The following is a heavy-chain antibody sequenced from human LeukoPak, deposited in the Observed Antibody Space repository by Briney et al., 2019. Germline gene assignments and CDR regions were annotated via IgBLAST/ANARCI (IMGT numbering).Heavy chain of an antibody. CDR1: GFTFSTYA. CDR2: ISTNGGTT. D-gene: IGHD4-17*01. Sequence: GGSLRLSCSASGFTFSTYAMHWVRQAPGKGLEYVSSISTNGGTTYSAESSRGRFAISRDNSKNTLYLQMSSLRADDTAAYYCVKGPGPTVNYYFDFWGQGTLVTVSS. J-gene: IGHJ4*02. CDR3: VKGPGPTVNYYFDF. V-gene: IGHV3-64D*06.